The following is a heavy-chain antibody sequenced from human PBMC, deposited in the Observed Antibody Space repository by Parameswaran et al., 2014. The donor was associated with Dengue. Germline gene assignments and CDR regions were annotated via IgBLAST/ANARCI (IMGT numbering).Heavy chain of an antibody. CDR2: IHYSGST. D-gene: IGHD4-17*01. V-gene: IGHV4-39*07. J-gene: IGHJ4*02. Sequence: VRQAPGKGLEWIGNIHYSGSTYYNPSLKSRVTISVDTSKNQFSLKLRSVTAADTAVHYCARVDGDYAVVDYWGQGTLVTVSS. CDR3: ARVDGDYAVVDY.